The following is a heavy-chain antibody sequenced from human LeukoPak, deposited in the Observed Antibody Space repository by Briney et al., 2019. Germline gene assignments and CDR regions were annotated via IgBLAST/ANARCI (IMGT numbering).Heavy chain of an antibody. V-gene: IGHV3-30*03. J-gene: IGHJ4*02. CDR3: ARTSLGATGRPFDY. CDR1: GFTFSSYW. CDR2: ISYDGTNK. Sequence: PGGSLRLSCAASGFTFSSYWMSWVRQAPGKGLEWVAVISYDGTNKYYVDSVKGRFTISRDNSNNTLYLQMNSLKREDTAVYYCARTSLGATGRPFDYWGQGTLVTVSS. D-gene: IGHD1-14*01.